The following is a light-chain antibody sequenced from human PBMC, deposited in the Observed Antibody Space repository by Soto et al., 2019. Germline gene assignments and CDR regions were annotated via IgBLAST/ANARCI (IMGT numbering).Light chain of an antibody. J-gene: IGKJ2*01. V-gene: IGKV3-20*01. CDR3: QQYARPPFA. CDR2: DAS. Sequence: EIVLTQSPGTLSLSPGERATLSCRASQRISNSYLAWYQQKPGQAPRFLLYDASSRATGIPDRVSGSGSGTDFTLTISRLEPEDFAVYYCQQYARPPFAFGQGTKVEIK. CDR1: QRISNSY.